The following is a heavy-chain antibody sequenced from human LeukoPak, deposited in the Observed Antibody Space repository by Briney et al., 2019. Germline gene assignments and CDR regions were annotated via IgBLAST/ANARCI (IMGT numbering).Heavy chain of an antibody. CDR3: AREPVDTPMVTSFDY. CDR1: GYTFTEHY. J-gene: IGHJ4*02. V-gene: IGHV1-2*02. D-gene: IGHD5-18*01. Sequence: ASVKVSCKASGYTFTEHYMHWVRQAPGQGLEWMGWINPNSGGTNYAQKFQGRVTMTRDTSISTAYMELSRLTSDDTAVYYCAREPVDTPMVTSFDYWGQGTLVTVSS. CDR2: INPNSGGT.